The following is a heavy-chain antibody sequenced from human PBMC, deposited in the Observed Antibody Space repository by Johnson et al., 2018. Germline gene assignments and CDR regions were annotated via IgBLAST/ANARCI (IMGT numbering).Heavy chain of an antibody. V-gene: IGHV3-30*04. CDR1: GFTFNNYA. CDR3: AKDRAYYYDSSGYYNAEYFQH. CDR2: ISYDGSKK. J-gene: IGHJ1*01. D-gene: IGHD3-22*01. Sequence: QVQLVESGGGVAQPGRSLRLSCAVSGFTFNNYAMHWVRQAPGKGLEWVAIISYDGSKKYYADSVKGRFTISRDNSKNTLNLQMNSLRAEDTAVYYCAKDRAYYYDSSGYYNAEYFQHWGQGTLVTVSS.